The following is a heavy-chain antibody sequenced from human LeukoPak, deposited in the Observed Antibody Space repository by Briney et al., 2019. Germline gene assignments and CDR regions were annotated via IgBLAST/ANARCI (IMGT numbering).Heavy chain of an antibody. D-gene: IGHD3-10*01. Sequence: GASAKVSCKASGYTFTSYGISWVRQAPGQGLEWMGWISAYNGNTNYAQKVQGRLTMTTDSPTSTVYMELRSLRSDDTAVYFCARSRYSQGIWFGESFHHADYWGQGTLVTVSS. V-gene: IGHV1-18*01. CDR1: GYTFTSYG. CDR2: ISAYNGNT. J-gene: IGHJ4*02. CDR3: ARSRYSQGIWFGESFHHADY.